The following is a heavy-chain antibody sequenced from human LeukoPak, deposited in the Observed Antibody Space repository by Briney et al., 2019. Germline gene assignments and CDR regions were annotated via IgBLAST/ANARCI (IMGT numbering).Heavy chain of an antibody. Sequence: SETLSLTCTVSGGSISSYYWSWIRQPPGKGLEWTGYIYTSGSTNYDPSLKSRVTISVDTSKNQFSLKLSSVTAADTAVYYCARLYYYYYMDVWGKGTTVTVSS. J-gene: IGHJ6*03. CDR2: IYTSGST. CDR1: GGSISSYY. CDR3: ARLYYYYYMDV. V-gene: IGHV4-4*09.